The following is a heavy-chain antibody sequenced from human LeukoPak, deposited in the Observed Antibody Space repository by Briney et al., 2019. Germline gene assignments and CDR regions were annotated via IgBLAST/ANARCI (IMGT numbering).Heavy chain of an antibody. CDR1: GCCISNYW. V-gene: IGHV5-51*01. CDR3: ARHYGGGPWLVEIVF. CDR2: SYPGDSDT. Sequence: GASLKISCKGSGCCISNYWLGWVRPLAGNGLEWMGISYPGDSDTRYSPFYQGQVIMSADKSISTAYLQWTSLKASDTAMYYCARHYGGGPWLVEIVFWGQGTQVTVSS. J-gene: IGHJ4*02. D-gene: IGHD6-19*01.